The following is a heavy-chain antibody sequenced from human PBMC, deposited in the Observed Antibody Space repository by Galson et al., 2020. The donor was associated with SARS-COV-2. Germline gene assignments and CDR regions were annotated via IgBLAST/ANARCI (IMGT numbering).Heavy chain of an antibody. J-gene: IGHJ4*02. CDR3: ARLAAADIRYYFDY. CDR2: ISGGGGRT. V-gene: IGHV3-23*01. Sequence: GESLRLSCAASAFTFSNYAMSWVRQAPGKGLEWVSTISGGGGRTFYADSVKGRFTISRDNSKNTLYLQMNNLRAGDTAVYYCARLAAADIRYYFDYWGQGTLVTVSS. D-gene: IGHD6-13*01. CDR1: AFTFSNYA.